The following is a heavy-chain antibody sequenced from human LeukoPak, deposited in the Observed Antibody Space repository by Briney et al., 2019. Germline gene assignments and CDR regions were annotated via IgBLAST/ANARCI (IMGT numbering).Heavy chain of an antibody. Sequence: KPSETLSLTCTVSGGSMSNYYWNWIRQPPGKGLEWIGYMFYTGSGKYNPSLKSRVTISVDTSKRQISLKLTSVTTADTAVYYCATNLPGYSYGYWVAWGQGTMVTHSS. CDR1: GGSMSNYY. CDR3: ATNLPGYSYGYWVA. J-gene: IGHJ5*02. D-gene: IGHD5-18*01. CDR2: MFYTGSG. V-gene: IGHV4-59*01.